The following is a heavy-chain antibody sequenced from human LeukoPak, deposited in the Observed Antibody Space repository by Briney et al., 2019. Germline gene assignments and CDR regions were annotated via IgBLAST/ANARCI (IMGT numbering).Heavy chain of an antibody. J-gene: IGHJ4*02. Sequence: SETLSLTCTVSGGSISSYYWGWIRQPAGKGLEWIGRIYTSGSTNYNPSLKSRVTMSVDTSKNQFSLKLSSVTAADTGVYYCARSVEYYYGSGSYYYFDYWGQGTLVTVSS. V-gene: IGHV4-4*07. D-gene: IGHD3-10*01. CDR1: GGSISSYY. CDR3: ARSVEYYYGSGSYYYFDY. CDR2: IYTSGST.